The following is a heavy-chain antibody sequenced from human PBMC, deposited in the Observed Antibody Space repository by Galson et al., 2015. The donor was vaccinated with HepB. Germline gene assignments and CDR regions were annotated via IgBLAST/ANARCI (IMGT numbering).Heavy chain of an antibody. J-gene: IGHJ3*02. Sequence: VRQAPGKGLEWVSVIYSGGSTYYADSVKGRFTISRDNSKNTLYLQMNSLRAEDTAVYYCARDNPNSSSWLAFDIWGQGTMVTVSS. CDR3: ARDNPNSSSWLAFDI. D-gene: IGHD6-13*01. CDR2: IYSGGST. V-gene: IGHV3-53*01.